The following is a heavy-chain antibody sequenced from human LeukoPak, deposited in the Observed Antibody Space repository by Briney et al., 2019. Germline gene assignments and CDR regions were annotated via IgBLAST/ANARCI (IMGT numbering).Heavy chain of an antibody. CDR3: AKDPPTVMSNAFHI. J-gene: IGHJ3*02. CDR1: GFTFSSYG. V-gene: IGHV3-23*01. CDR2: ISGSGGTT. Sequence: PGGSLRLSCAASGFTFSSYGMSWVRQAPGKGLEWVSSISGSGGTTYYADSVKDRFTISRDNSKNTLYLQMNSLRADDTAVYSCAKDPPTVMSNAFHIWGQGTMVTVS. D-gene: IGHD5-18*01.